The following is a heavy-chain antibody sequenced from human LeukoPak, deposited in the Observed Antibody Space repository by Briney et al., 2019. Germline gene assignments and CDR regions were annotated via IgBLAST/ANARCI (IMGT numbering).Heavy chain of an antibody. D-gene: IGHD3-22*01. CDR2: ISAYNGNT. V-gene: IGHV1-18*01. Sequence: GASVKVSCKASGYTFTSYGISWVRQAPGQGLEWMGWISAYNGNTNYAQKLQGRVTMTTDTSTSTAYMGLRSLRSDDTAVYYCARDLPTYYYDSSGQPFDYWGQGTLVTVSS. CDR1: GYTFTSYG. J-gene: IGHJ4*02. CDR3: ARDLPTYYYDSSGQPFDY.